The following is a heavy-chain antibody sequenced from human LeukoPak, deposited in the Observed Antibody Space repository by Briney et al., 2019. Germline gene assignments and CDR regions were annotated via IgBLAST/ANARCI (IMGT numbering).Heavy chain of an antibody. CDR2: INQDGSKK. V-gene: IGHV3-7*01. Sequence: PGGSLRLSCVASGFTFSNNWMSWVRQAPGKGLEWVANINQDGSKKPYADSMKGRFTISRDNAKESLYLQLNSLRADVTAVYYCAKWGPHCVGDYCPALDSWGQGTLVTVPS. CDR3: AKWGPHCVGDYCPALDS. D-gene: IGHD2-21*02. CDR1: GFTFSNNW. J-gene: IGHJ4*02.